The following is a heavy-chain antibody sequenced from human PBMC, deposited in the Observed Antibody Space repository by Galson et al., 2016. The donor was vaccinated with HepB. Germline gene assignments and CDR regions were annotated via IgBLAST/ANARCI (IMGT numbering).Heavy chain of an antibody. CDR3: ARDICTGGSCTFDY. D-gene: IGHD2-8*02. Sequence: SLRLSCATSGFTFSDDRMNWIRQAPGKGLEWIAYITGTGVTISYTDSVQGRYTISRDNAKKTLYLQMNSLRDEDTGVYYCARDICTGGSCTFDYWGQGVLVTVTT. CDR1: GFTFSDDR. CDR2: ITGTGVTI. J-gene: IGHJ4*02. V-gene: IGHV3-48*02.